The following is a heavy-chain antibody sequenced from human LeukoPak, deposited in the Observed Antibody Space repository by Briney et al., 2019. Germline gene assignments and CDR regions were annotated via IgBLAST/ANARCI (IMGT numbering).Heavy chain of an antibody. D-gene: IGHD3-10*01. CDR1: GYTFTSYG. CDR2: INPSGGST. J-gene: IGHJ3*02. V-gene: IGHV1-46*01. Sequence: ASVKVSCKASGYTFTSYGISWVRQAPGQGLEWMGIINPSGGSTSYAQKFQGRVTMTRDTSTSTVYMELSSLRSEDTAVYYCAGSGSYVDAFDIWGQGTMVTVSS. CDR3: AGSGSYVDAFDI.